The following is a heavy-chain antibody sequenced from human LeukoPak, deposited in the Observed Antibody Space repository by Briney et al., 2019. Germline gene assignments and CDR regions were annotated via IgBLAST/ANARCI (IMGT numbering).Heavy chain of an antibody. J-gene: IGHJ6*03. CDR3: ARGAVAGSLYYYYYMDV. D-gene: IGHD6-19*01. CDR2: MNPNSGNT. CDR1: GYTFTGYY. Sequence: ASVKVSCKASGYTFTGYYMHWVRQAPGQGLEWMGWMNPNSGNTGYAQKFQGRVTITRNTSISTAYMELSSLRSEDTAVYYCARGAVAGSLYYYYYMDVWGKGTTVTVSS. V-gene: IGHV1-8*03.